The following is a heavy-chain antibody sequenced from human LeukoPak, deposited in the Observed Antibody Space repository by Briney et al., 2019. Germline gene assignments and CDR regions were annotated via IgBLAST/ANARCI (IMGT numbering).Heavy chain of an antibody. V-gene: IGHV3-30*02. D-gene: IGHD5-18*01. Sequence: GGSLRLSCAASGFTFSSYGMHWVRQAPGKGLEWVAFIRYDGSNKYYADSVKGRFTISRDNSKNTLYLQMNRLRAEDTAVYYCAKGPPDTVQYFQHWGQGTLVTVSS. CDR3: AKGPPDTVQYFQH. CDR1: GFTFSSYG. CDR2: IRYDGSNK. J-gene: IGHJ1*01.